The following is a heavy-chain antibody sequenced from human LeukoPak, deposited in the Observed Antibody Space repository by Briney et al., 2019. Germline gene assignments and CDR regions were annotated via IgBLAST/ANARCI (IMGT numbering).Heavy chain of an antibody. D-gene: IGHD6-13*01. CDR3: ARTAAAGLEFDY. J-gene: IGHJ4*02. V-gene: IGHV3-30*04. CDR1: GFTFSSYA. Sequence: GGSLRLSCAASGFTFSSYAMHWVRQAPGKGLEWVAVISYDGSNKYYADSVKGRFTISRDNSKNTLYLQMNSLRAEDTAVYYCARTAAAGLEFDYWGQGTLVTVSS. CDR2: ISYDGSNK.